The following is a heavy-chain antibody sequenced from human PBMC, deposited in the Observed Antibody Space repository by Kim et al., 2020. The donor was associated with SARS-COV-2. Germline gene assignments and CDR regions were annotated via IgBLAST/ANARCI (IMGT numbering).Heavy chain of an antibody. CDR3: AGVPHYQLVYPYYSYMAV. D-gene: IGHD2-2*02. V-gene: IGHV4-59*01. Sequence: SETLSLTCTVSGGSISSYYWSWIRQPPGKGLEWIGYIYYSGSTNYNPALKSRVTISVDTSKNQFSLKLSSVTVAETAVFYFAGVPHYQLVYPYYSYMAV. J-gene: IGHJ6*03. CDR1: GGSISSYY. CDR2: IYYSGST.